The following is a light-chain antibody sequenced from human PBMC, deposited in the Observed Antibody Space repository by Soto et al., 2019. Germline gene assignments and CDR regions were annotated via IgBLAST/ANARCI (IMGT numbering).Light chain of an antibody. J-gene: IGLJ1*01. CDR1: SGAVTSGSY. CDR3: LLYHGGVYV. Sequence: QAVVTQEPSLTVSPGGTVTLTCASSSGAVTSGSYPTWFQQKPGQTPRPLIYDTDKKHAWTPARFSGSLLGGQAALTLSGAQPEDEADYYCLLYHGGVYVFRAGTKVTVL. CDR2: DTD. V-gene: IGLV7-43*01.